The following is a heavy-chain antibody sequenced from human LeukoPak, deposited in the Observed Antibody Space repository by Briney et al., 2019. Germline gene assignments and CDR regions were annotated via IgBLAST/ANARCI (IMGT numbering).Heavy chain of an antibody. Sequence: GGSLRLSCAASGFTFSNYWMTWVRQAPGKGLEWVANIKKDGSEKNYVDSVKGRFTVSRDNAKNSLYLQMNSLRAEDTAVYYCARDPGIAARRFDYWGQGTLVTVSS. J-gene: IGHJ4*02. CDR1: GFTFSNYW. CDR2: IKKDGSEK. V-gene: IGHV3-7*01. CDR3: ARDPGIAARRFDY. D-gene: IGHD6-6*01.